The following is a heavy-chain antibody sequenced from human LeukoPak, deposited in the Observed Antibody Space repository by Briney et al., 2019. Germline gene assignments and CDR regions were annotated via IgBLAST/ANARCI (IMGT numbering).Heavy chain of an antibody. D-gene: IGHD3-3*01. Sequence: ASVKVSCKASGYTFTGYYMHWVRQAPGQGLEWVGWINPNSGGTNYAQKFQGRVTMARDTSISTAYMELSRLRSDDTAVYYCARVGDEPYYDFWSGYYGYWGQGTLVTVSS. CDR3: ARVGDEPYYDFWSGYYGY. V-gene: IGHV1-2*02. J-gene: IGHJ4*02. CDR1: GYTFTGYY. CDR2: INPNSGGT.